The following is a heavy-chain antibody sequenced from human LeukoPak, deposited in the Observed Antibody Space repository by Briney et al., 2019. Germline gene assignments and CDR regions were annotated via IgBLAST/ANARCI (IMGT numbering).Heavy chain of an antibody. Sequence: PGGSLRLSCAASGFTFNNYGMTWVRQAPGKGLEWVSVISGSGARTYYADSVKGRFTISRDNAKNSLYLQMNSLRDEDTAVYYCARDRHTYRTGMEFDYWGQGTLVTVSS. CDR2: ISGSGART. CDR3: ARDRHTYRTGMEFDY. CDR1: GFTFNNYG. D-gene: IGHD1-14*01. J-gene: IGHJ4*02. V-gene: IGHV3-23*01.